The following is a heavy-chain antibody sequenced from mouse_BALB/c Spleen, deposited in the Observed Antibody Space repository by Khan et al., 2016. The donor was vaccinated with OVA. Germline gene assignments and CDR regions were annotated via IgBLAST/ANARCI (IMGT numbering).Heavy chain of an antibody. D-gene: IGHD2-1*01. V-gene: IGHV1S132*01. CDR1: GYTFTNYW. Sequence: QIQLVQSGAELVKPGASVKLSCKTSGYTFTNYWIQWVKQRPGQGLGWIGEIFPGTGTTYYNENFKAKATLTIDTSSRTAYMQLSSLTSEDSAVYFCARGYFGNYEFAYWGQGTLVTVSA. J-gene: IGHJ3*01. CDR3: ARGYFGNYEFAY. CDR2: IFPGTGTT.